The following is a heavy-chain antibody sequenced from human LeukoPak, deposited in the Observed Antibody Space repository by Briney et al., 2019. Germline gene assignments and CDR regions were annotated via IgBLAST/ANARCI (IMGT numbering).Heavy chain of an antibody. D-gene: IGHD2-15*01. Sequence: GGSLRLSCAASGFTFSGSAMHWVRQPSGKGLEWVGRIRSKANSYATAYAASVKGRFTISRDDSKNTAYLQMNSPKTEDTAVYYCTRRVVAGVNFDYWGQGTLVTVSS. CDR2: IRSKANSYAT. CDR1: GFTFSGSA. J-gene: IGHJ4*02. V-gene: IGHV3-73*01. CDR3: TRRVVAGVNFDY.